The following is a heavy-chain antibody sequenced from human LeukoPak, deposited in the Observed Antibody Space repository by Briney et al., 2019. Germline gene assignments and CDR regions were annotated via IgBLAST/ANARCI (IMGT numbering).Heavy chain of an antibody. CDR3: ARDRYPDGDYYGMDV. CDR2: IYENGGTT. V-gene: IGHV3-23*01. Sequence: GGSLRLSCVGSGFTFRSHAMSWVRQAPEKGLEFVSGIYENGGTTYYADSVKGRFSISRDNSKNTLYLQMNSLRAEDTAVYYCARDRYPDGDYYGMDVWGQGTTVTVSS. J-gene: IGHJ6*02. CDR1: GFTFRSHA. D-gene: IGHD1-14*01.